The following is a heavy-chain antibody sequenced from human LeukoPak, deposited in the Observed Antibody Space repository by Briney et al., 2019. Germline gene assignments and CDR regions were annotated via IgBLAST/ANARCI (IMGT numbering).Heavy chain of an antibody. CDR2: INSDGSST. J-gene: IGHJ4*02. Sequence: PGGSLRLSCAASGFTFSSYWMHWVRQAPGKGLVWVSRINSDGSSTSYADSVKGRFTISRDNAKNTLYLQVNSLRAEDTAVYYCARAGKLRFLERRNNYFDYWGQGTLVTVSS. CDR3: ARAGKLRFLERRNNYFDY. CDR1: GFTFSSYW. D-gene: IGHD3-3*01. V-gene: IGHV3-74*01.